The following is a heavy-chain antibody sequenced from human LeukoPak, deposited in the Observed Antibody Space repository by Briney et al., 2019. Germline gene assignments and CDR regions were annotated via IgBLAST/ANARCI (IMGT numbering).Heavy chain of an antibody. V-gene: IGHV3-23*01. CDR3: ARENGLLWFGELLRPYYYGMDV. Sequence: GGSLRLSCAASGFTLSSYAMTWVRQAPGRGLEWVSSVDGGGGGTYYADSVKGRFTISRDNSKDTLYLQMNSLRAEDTAVYYCARENGLLWFGELLRPYYYGMDVWGQGTTVTVSS. D-gene: IGHD3-10*01. CDR2: VDGGGGGT. J-gene: IGHJ6*02. CDR1: GFTLSSYA.